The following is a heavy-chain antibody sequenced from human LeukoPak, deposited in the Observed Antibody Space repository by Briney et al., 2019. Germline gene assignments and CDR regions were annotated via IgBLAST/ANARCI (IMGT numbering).Heavy chain of an antibody. V-gene: IGHV3-30*02. J-gene: IGHJ4*02. CDR1: GFIFSNYG. CDR2: IRSDGGDR. CDR3: AKHDSSSDF. Sequence: SGGSLRLSCAASGFIFSNYGMHWVRQPPGKGLEWVAFIRSDGGDRYYAASVKGRFTISRDNSKNTLWLQMNSLRAEDTAVYYCAKHDSSSDFWGQGTLVTVSS. D-gene: IGHD3-22*01.